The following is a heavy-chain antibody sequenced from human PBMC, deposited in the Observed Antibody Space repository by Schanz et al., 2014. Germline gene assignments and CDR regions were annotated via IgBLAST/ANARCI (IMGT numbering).Heavy chain of an antibody. CDR3: AKGQLLSYYFDY. V-gene: IGHV3-11*05. CDR1: GFTFSDYY. J-gene: IGHJ4*02. D-gene: IGHD2-21*01. CDR2: ISGSSIHK. Sequence: VQLVESGGGLAQPGGSLRLSCAASGFTFSDYYMAWIRQAPGKGLEWVSHISGSSIHKNYADSVKGRFSISRDNGETSVYLQINSLRVEDTAVYYCAKGQLLSYYFDYWGQGTLVTVSS.